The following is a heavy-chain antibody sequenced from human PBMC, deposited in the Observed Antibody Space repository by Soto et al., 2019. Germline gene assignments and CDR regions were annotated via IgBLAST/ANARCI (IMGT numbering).Heavy chain of an antibody. D-gene: IGHD1-26*01. CDR2: MNPNTGNT. CDR3: ARGRIVGAAFDY. J-gene: IGHJ4*02. Sequence: QVQLVQSGAEVKKSGASVKVSCKASGYTFTSSDINWVRQATGQGLEWMGWMNPNTGNTGYTQRFQGRVTMTRNLSITTAYMELSSLRSDDTAVYYCARGRIVGAAFDYWGQGTLVTVSS. CDR1: GYTFTSSD. V-gene: IGHV1-8*01.